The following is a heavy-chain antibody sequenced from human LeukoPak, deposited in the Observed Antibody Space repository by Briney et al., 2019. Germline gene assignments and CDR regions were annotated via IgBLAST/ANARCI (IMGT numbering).Heavy chain of an antibody. Sequence: ASVKVSCKASGYTFTSYYMHWVRQAPGQGLEWMGIINPSGGSTSYAQKFQGRVTMTRDTSTSTVYMELSSLRSEDTAVYYCARDLECTSCSSAGNYGMDVWGQGTTVTASS. CDR1: GYTFTSYY. D-gene: IGHD2-2*01. J-gene: IGHJ6*02. V-gene: IGHV1-46*01. CDR3: ARDLECTSCSSAGNYGMDV. CDR2: INPSGGST.